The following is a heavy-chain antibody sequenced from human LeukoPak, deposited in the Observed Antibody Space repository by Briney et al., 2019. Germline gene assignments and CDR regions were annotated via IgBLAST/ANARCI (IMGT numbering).Heavy chain of an antibody. D-gene: IGHD3-22*01. J-gene: IGHJ5*02. Sequence: PSETLSLTCAVYGGSFSGYYWSWIRQPPGKGLEWIGEINHSGSTNYNPSLKSRVTISVDTSKNQFSLKLSSVTAADTAVYYCARDPPDADYYDSSGYRGTNWFDPWGQGTLVTVSS. CDR1: GGSFSGYY. V-gene: IGHV4-34*01. CDR2: INHSGST. CDR3: ARDPPDADYYDSSGYRGTNWFDP.